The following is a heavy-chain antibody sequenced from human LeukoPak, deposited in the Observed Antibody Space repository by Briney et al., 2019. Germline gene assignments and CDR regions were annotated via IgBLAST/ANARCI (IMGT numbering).Heavy chain of an antibody. V-gene: IGHV3-7*01. CDR2: IKQDGSEK. D-gene: IGHD3-3*01. CDR3: ARARLRFLEWSMEYFQH. J-gene: IGHJ1*01. CDR1: GFTFSSYW. Sequence: GGSLRLSCAASGFTFSSYWMSWVRQAPGKGLEWVANIKQDGSEKYYVDSVKGRFTISRDNAKNSLYLQMNSLRAEDTAVYYCARARLRFLEWSMEYFQHWGQGTLVTVSP.